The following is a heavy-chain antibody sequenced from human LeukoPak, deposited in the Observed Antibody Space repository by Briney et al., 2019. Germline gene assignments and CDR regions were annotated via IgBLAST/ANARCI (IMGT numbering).Heavy chain of an antibody. Sequence: SGGSLRLSCAASGFTFRTYWMSWVRQVPGKGLEWVANIKEDGSEKYYVGSVKGRFTISRDNAKNSLYLQMNSLRAEDTAVYYCAGVVVGATREALDIWGQGTMVTVSS. J-gene: IGHJ3*02. V-gene: IGHV3-7*01. CDR1: GFTFRTYW. D-gene: IGHD1-26*01. CDR3: AGVVVGATREALDI. CDR2: IKEDGSEK.